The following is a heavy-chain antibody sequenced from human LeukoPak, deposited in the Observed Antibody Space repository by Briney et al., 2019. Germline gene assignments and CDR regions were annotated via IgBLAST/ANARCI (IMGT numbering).Heavy chain of an antibody. CDR3: ARAHNWKYGTFDY. D-gene: IGHD1-7*01. CDR1: GFTFSSYS. J-gene: IGHJ4*02. Sequence: GGSLRLSCAASGFTFSSYSMNWVRQAPGKGLEWVSCISSSSSYIYHADSVKGRFTISRDNAKNSLYLQMNSLRVEDTAVYYCARAHNWKYGTFDYWGQGTLVTVSS. V-gene: IGHV3-21*01. CDR2: ISSSSSYI.